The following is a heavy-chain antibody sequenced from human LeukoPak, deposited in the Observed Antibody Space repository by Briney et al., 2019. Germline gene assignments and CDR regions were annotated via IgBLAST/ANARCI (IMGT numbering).Heavy chain of an antibody. J-gene: IGHJ4*02. CDR2: IYTSGGT. V-gene: IGHV4-61*02. D-gene: IGHD5-24*01. Sequence: SETLSLTCTVSGGSISSGSYYWSWIRQPAGKGLEWIGRIYTSGGTNYNPSLKSRVTISVDTSKNQFSLKLSSVTAADTAVYYCARLYPVGWLQFWGQGTLVTVSS. CDR3: ARLYPVGWLQF. CDR1: GGSISSGSYY.